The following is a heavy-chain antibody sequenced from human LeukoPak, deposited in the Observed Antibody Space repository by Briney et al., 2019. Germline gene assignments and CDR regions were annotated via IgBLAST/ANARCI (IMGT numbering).Heavy chain of an antibody. CDR3: ARDQNIVDAFDI. Sequence: QTGGSLRLSCAASGFTFSSYSMNWVRQAPGKGLEWVSSISSSSSTIYYADSVKGRLTISRDNAKNSLYLQMNSLRAEGTAVYYCARDQNIVDAFDIWGQGTMVTVSS. V-gene: IGHV3-48*04. D-gene: IGHD3-16*02. J-gene: IGHJ3*02. CDR2: ISSSSSTI. CDR1: GFTFSSYS.